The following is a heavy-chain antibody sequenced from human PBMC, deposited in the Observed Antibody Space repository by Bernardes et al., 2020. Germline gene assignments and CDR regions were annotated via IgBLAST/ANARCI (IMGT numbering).Heavy chain of an antibody. V-gene: IGHV3-33*01. CDR2: IWYDGSNK. D-gene: IGHD1-26*01. CDR3: ARDGTPRHSAAADY. Sequence: GGSLRLSCAASGFTFSSYGMHWVRQAPGKGLEWVAVIWYDGSNKYYADSVKGRFTISRDNSKNTLYLQMNSLRAEDTAVYYCARDGTPRHSAAADYWGQGTLVTVSS. CDR1: GFTFSSYG. J-gene: IGHJ4*02.